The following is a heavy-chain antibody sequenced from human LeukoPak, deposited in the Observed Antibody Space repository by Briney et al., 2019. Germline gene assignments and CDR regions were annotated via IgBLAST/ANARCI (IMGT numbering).Heavy chain of an antibody. Sequence: GGSLRLSCAASGFTFSDYYMSWIRQAPGKGLEWVSYISSSGSTIYYADSVKGRFTISRDNAKNSLYLQMNSLRAEDTAVYYCARGTYYYGSGSYLGTFDIWGQGTMVTVSS. CDR1: GFTFSDYY. J-gene: IGHJ3*02. CDR2: ISSSGSTI. V-gene: IGHV3-11*04. D-gene: IGHD3-10*01. CDR3: ARGTYYYGSGSYLGTFDI.